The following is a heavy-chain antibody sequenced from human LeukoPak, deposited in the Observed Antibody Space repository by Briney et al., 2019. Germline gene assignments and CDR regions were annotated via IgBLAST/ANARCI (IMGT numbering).Heavy chain of an antibody. CDR1: GGSISSYY. J-gene: IGHJ6*02. V-gene: IGHV4-59*12. Sequence: SETLSLTCTVPGGSISSYYWSWIRRPPGKGLGWIGYIYYSGRTNYNPSLKSRVATSVDTSKNHFSRKCSSVTAAATAVPYCARLDVGAWGCMDVWGRGTTVTVSS. D-gene: IGHD4/OR15-4a*01. CDR2: IYYSGRT. CDR3: ARLDVGAWGCMDV.